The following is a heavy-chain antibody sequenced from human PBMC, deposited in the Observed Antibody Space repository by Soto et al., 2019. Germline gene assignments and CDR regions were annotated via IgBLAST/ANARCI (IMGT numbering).Heavy chain of an antibody. CDR1: GGTFSSYP. CDR3: ARDPVVAATRRYNWFDP. V-gene: IGHV1-69*04. CDR2: IIPILGIA. J-gene: IGHJ5*02. D-gene: IGHD2-15*01. Sequence: QVQLVQSGAEVKKPGSSVKVSCKASGGTFSSYPISWVRQAPGQGLEWMGRIIPILGIANYAQKFQGRVTTTADKSTSTAYMELSSLRAEDTAVYYCARDPVVAATRRYNWFDPWGQGTLVTVSS.